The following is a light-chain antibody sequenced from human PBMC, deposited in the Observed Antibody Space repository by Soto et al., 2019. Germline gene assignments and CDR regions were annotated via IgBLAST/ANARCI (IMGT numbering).Light chain of an antibody. J-gene: IGKJ1*01. Sequence: EIVLTQSPATLSSFPGERATLSCRASQAVNTRLAWYQHKPGQAPRLLIYLTSNRATGIPARFSGSGSGPDFTLTISSLEPEDSAVYYCHQRQSWPRTFGQGTKVDIK. CDR1: QAVNTR. CDR2: LTS. V-gene: IGKV3-11*01. CDR3: HQRQSWPRT.